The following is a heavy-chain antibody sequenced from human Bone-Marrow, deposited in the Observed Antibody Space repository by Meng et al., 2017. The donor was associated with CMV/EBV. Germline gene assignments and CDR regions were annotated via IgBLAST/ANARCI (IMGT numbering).Heavy chain of an antibody. CDR2: INHSGST. Sequence: SETLSLTCAVYGGSLSDYYYSWIRQPPGKGLEWIGEINHSGSTDYNPSLKSRATISVDTSKNQFSLKLSSVTAADTAVYYCARVRGLPLFDPWGQGTLVTVSS. CDR3: ARVRGLPLFDP. CDR1: GGSLSDYY. J-gene: IGHJ5*02. V-gene: IGHV4-34*01. D-gene: IGHD5-18*01.